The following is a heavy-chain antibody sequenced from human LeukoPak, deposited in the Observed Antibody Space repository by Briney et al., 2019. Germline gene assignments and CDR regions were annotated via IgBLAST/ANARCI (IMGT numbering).Heavy chain of an antibody. V-gene: IGHV1-2*06. CDR3: ARDQGSLTRSWYTGY. Sequence: ASVKVSCKASGYTFTGYHIHWVRQAPGQGLEWMGRINPYSGDTNFAQKFQGRVTMTRDTSINTAYMDLSSLTPDDTAVYFCARDQGSLTRSWYTGYWGQGTQVTVSS. CDR2: INPYSGDT. CDR1: GYTFTGYH. J-gene: IGHJ4*02. D-gene: IGHD6-13*01.